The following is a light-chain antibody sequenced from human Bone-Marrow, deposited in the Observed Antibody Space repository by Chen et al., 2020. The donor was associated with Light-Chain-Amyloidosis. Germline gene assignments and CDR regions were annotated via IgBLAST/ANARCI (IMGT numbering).Light chain of an antibody. Sequence: IVLTQSPGTLSLSPGEGANLSCRASQTISSNYLTWYQQKFGQAARLLIYGSSSRATGIPDRLTGSVSGTDFTLTINRQEPEEFAMYYCQQDGTSPLTVGGGTKEEIK. CDR3: QQDGTSPLT. CDR2: GSS. J-gene: IGKJ4*01. CDR1: QTISSNY. V-gene: IGKV3-20*01.